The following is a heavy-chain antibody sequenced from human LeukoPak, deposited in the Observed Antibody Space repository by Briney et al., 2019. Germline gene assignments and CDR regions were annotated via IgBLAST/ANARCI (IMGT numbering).Heavy chain of an antibody. Sequence: PGGSQRLSCAASGFTFSSYGMHWVRQTPGKGLEWVAFILYDGSDTFYADSVKGRFTISRDNSKNTLYLQMNSLRAEDTAVYYCAKAPKRGEDYWGQGTLVTVSS. J-gene: IGHJ4*02. D-gene: IGHD3-16*01. V-gene: IGHV3-30*12. CDR1: GFTFSSYG. CDR3: AKAPKRGEDY. CDR2: ILYDGSDT.